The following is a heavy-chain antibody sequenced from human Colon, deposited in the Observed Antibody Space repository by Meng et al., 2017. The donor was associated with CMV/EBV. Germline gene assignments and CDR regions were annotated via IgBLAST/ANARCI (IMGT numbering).Heavy chain of an antibody. D-gene: IGHD3-16*01. J-gene: IGHJ5*02. V-gene: IGHV3-11*05. CDR2: ISPTGSDT. CDR3: VKGHTMINP. Sequence: QVQRVQSGGGLVEPEGSLSASGAASGFIFSDYYMHGIREGPGKGVEWVSYISPTGSDTNYADSVRGRFTISRDNAKNSLFLQMSSLTAEDTAVYYCVKGHTMINPWGQGTLVTVSS. CDR1: GFIFSDYY.